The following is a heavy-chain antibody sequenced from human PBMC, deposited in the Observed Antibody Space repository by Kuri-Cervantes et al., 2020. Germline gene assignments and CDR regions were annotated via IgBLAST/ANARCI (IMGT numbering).Heavy chain of an antibody. CDR1: GFTFSSYG. V-gene: IGHV3-30*03. CDR3: ARDPYYHDIEATVKNDDY. CDR2: ISYDGSNK. J-gene: IGHJ4*02. Sequence: GESLKISCAASGFTFSSYGMHWVRQAPGKGLEWVAVISYDGSNKYYTDSVKGRFTISRDNAKNSLYLQMNSLRDEDTAVYYCARDPYYHDIEATVKNDDYWGQGTLVTDSS. D-gene: IGHD5-12*01.